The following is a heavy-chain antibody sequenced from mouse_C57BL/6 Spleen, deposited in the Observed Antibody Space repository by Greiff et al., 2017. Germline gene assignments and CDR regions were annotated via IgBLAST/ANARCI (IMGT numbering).Heavy chain of an antibody. D-gene: IGHD1-1*01. CDR3: ARHYYGSSLYAMDY. Sequence: DVQLQESGGDLVKPGGSLKLSCAASGFTFSSYGMSWVRQTPDKRLEWVATISSGGSYTYYPDSVKGRFTISRDNAKNTLYLQMSSLKSEDTAMYYCARHYYGSSLYAMDYWGQGTSVTVSS. J-gene: IGHJ4*01. CDR2: ISSGGSYT. CDR1: GFTFSSYG. V-gene: IGHV5-6*01.